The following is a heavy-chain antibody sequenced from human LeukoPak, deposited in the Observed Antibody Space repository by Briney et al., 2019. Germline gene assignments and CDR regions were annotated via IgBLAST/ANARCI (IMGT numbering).Heavy chain of an antibody. CDR2: IFNGGST. D-gene: IGHD1-26*01. Sequence: GGSLRLSCAASGFAVSSNHMNWVRQAPGKGLEWVSVIFNGGSTYYADSVKGRFTISRDNSKNTLYLQMNSLRAEDTAVYYCAKVEWELPPYYFDYWGQGTLVTVSS. V-gene: IGHV3-53*01. J-gene: IGHJ4*02. CDR1: GFAVSSNH. CDR3: AKVEWELPPYYFDY.